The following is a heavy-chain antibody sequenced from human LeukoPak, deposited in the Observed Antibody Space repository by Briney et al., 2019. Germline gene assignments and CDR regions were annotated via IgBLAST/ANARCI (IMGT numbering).Heavy chain of an antibody. J-gene: IGHJ4*02. Sequence: SETLSLTCAVYGGSFSGYYWSWIRQPLGKGLEWIGEINHSGSTNYNPSLKSRVTISVDTSKNQFSLKLSSVTAADTAVYYCARGYRNGAYLDYWGQGTLVTVSS. CDR2: INHSGST. CDR1: GGSFSGYY. CDR3: ARGYRNGAYLDY. V-gene: IGHV4-34*01. D-gene: IGHD3-16*02.